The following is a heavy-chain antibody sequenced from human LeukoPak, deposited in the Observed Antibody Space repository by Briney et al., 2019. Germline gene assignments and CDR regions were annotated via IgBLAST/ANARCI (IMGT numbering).Heavy chain of an antibody. D-gene: IGHD3-22*01. J-gene: IGHJ4*02. CDR1: GYSFTSYW. V-gene: IGHV5-51*01. Sequence: GESLKISCKGSGYSFTSYWIGWVRQMPGKGLEWMGIIYPGDSDTRYSPSFQGQVTISADKSISTAYLQWSSLKASDTAMYYCARAVLFYYYDSSGPLDYWGQGTLVTVSS. CDR3: ARAVLFYYYDSSGPLDY. CDR2: IYPGDSDT.